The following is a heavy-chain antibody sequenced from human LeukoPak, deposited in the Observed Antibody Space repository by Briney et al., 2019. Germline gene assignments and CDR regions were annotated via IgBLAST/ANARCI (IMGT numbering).Heavy chain of an antibody. CDR3: ASAYYYDSSVLDY. CDR1: GGSISSGSYY. CDR2: IYTSGST. D-gene: IGHD3-22*01. J-gene: IGHJ4*02. Sequence: SETLSLTCTVSGGSISSGSYYWSWIRQPAGKGLEWIGRIYTSGSTNYNPSLKSRVTISVDTSKNQFPLKLSSVTAADTAVYYCASAYYYDSSVLDYWGQGTLVTVSS. V-gene: IGHV4-61*02.